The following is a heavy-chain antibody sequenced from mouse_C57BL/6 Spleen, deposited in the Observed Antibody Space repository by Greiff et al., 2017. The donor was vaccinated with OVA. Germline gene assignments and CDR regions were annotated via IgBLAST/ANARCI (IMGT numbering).Heavy chain of an antibody. V-gene: IGHV1-4*01. D-gene: IGHD2-4*01. CDR1: GYTFTSYT. CDR3: ATHYDYDGVFDY. Sequence: VQLQQSGAELARPGASVKMSCKASGYTFTSYTMHWVKQRPGQGLEWIGYINPSSGYTKYNQKFKDKATLTADKSSSTAYMQLSSLTSEDSAVYYCATHYDYDGVFDYWGQGTTLTVSS. J-gene: IGHJ2*01. CDR2: INPSSGYT.